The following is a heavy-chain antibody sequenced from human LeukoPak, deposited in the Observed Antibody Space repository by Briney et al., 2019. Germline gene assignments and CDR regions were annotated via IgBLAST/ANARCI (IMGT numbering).Heavy chain of an antibody. J-gene: IGHJ4*02. V-gene: IGHV4-59*01. CDR1: GDSFRSYH. CDR2: ISSSGST. Sequence: SETLSLTCTVSGDSFRSYHWSWLRQPPGKGLEWIGYISSSGSTSYNPSLKSRVTISVDTSKNQFSLKLSSVTAADTAVYCCARVGRGDHTWGSYYCDHWGQGTLVSVSS. D-gene: IGHD3-16*01. CDR3: ARVGRGDHTWGSYYCDH.